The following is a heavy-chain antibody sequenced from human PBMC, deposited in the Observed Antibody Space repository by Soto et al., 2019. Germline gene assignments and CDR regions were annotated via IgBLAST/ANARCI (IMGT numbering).Heavy chain of an antibody. V-gene: IGHV1-8*02. CDR1: GYTFTSYA. D-gene: IGHD3-22*01. Sequence: ASVKVSCKASGYTFTSYAMHWVRQAPGQRLEWMGWMNPNSGNTGYAQKFQGRVTMTRNTSISTAYMELSSLRSEDTAVYYCARYYDSSGYYWFDYWGQGTLVTVSS. CDR2: MNPNSGNT. J-gene: IGHJ4*02. CDR3: ARYYDSSGYYWFDY.